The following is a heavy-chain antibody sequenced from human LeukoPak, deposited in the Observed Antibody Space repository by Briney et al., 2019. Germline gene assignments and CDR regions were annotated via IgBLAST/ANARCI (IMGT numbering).Heavy chain of an antibody. J-gene: IGHJ4*02. CDR2: IYYIGST. D-gene: IGHD1-26*01. CDR3: ARQSRSGSPPVLGFDY. Sequence: PSETLSLTCTVSGGSISSSNYYWGWIRQPPGKGLEWIGTIYYIGSTYYNPSLKSRVTISVDTSKRQFSLKLNSVTAADTAVYYCARQSRSGSPPVLGFDYWGQGTLVTVSS. CDR1: GGSISSSNYY. V-gene: IGHV4-39*01.